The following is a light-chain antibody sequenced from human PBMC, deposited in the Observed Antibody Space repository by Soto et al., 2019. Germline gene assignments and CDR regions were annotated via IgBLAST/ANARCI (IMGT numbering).Light chain of an antibody. CDR3: QSYDSSMSAGV. Sequence: QSVLTQPPSVSGAPGQRVTISCTGSSSNIGAGYDVHSYQQLPGTAPKLLIYGNNNRPSGVPDRFSGSKSGTSASLAITGLQAEDEADYYCQSYDSSMSAGVFGGGTQLTVL. CDR2: GNN. J-gene: IGLJ3*02. CDR1: SSNIGAGYD. V-gene: IGLV1-40*01.